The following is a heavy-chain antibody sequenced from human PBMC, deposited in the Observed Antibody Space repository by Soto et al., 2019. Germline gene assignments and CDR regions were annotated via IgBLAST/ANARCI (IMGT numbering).Heavy chain of an antibody. V-gene: IGHV3-23*01. CDR1: GFTFSSYA. J-gene: IGHJ4*02. CDR3: AKTVADRRGFDY. CDR2: IGSRFAT. D-gene: IGHD6-6*01. Sequence: LRLSCVASGFTFSSYAMSWVRQAPGKGLEWVSAIGSRFATYYADSVKGRFTISRDNSNSALYLQINSLRAEDTAIYYCAKTVADRRGFDYWGQGALVTVSS.